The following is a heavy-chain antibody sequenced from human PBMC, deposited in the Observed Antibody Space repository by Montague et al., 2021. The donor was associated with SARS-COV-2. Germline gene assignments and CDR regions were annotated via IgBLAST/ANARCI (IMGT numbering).Heavy chain of an antibody. D-gene: IGHD2-2*01. J-gene: IGHJ6*03. CDR3: ARARQDVVVPALGIGAYYYYYYMDV. CDR2: INHSGST. CDR1: GGSLSGYY. Sequence: SETLSLTCAVYGGSLSGYYWSWIRQPPGKGLEWIGEINHSGSTNXXPSLKSRVTISVDTSKNQFSLKLSSVTAADTAVYYCARARQDVVVPALGIGAYYYYYYMDVWGKGTTVTVSS. V-gene: IGHV4-34*01.